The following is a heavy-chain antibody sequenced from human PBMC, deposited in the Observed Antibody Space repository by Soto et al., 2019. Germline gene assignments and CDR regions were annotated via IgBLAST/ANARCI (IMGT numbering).Heavy chain of an antibody. J-gene: IGHJ4*02. CDR3: ARGVANGTMSPFDY. CDR2: TYYRSQWYN. D-gene: IGHD1-7*01. CDR1: GDSVSSNSAA. V-gene: IGHV6-1*01. Sequence: PSQTLSLTCAISGDSVSSNSAAWNWIRQSPSRGLEWLGRTYYRSQWYNDYAVSVKSRITINPDTSKNQFSLQLNSVTPEDTAVYYCARGVANGTMSPFDYWGQGTLVTVSS.